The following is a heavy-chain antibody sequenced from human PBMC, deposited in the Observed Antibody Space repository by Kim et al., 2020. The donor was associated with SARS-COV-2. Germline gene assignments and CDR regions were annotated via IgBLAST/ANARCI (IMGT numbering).Heavy chain of an antibody. Sequence: ASVKVSCKASGYTFTSYAMHWVRQAPGQRLEWMGWINAGNGNTKYSQKFQGRVTITRDTSASTAYMELSSLRSEDTAVYYCARGGETVVTLIGMDVWGQGTTVTVSS. CDR2: INAGNGNT. D-gene: IGHD2-15*01. CDR3: ARGGETVVTLIGMDV. CDR1: GYTFTSYA. V-gene: IGHV1-3*01. J-gene: IGHJ6*02.